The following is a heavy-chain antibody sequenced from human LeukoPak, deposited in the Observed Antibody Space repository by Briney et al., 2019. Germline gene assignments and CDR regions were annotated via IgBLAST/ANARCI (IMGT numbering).Heavy chain of an antibody. Sequence: GGSLRLSCAASGFTFSSYAMSWVRQAPGKGLEWVSVIYSGGSTYYADSVKGRFTISRDNSKNTLYLQMNSLRAEDTAVYYCARESWELLRSFDYWGQGTLVTVSS. CDR1: GFTFSSYA. J-gene: IGHJ4*02. V-gene: IGHV3-66*01. CDR3: ARESWELLRSFDY. D-gene: IGHD1-26*01. CDR2: IYSGGST.